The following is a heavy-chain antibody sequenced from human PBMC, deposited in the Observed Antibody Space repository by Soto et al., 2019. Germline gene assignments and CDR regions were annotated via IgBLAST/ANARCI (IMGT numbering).Heavy chain of an antibody. CDR3: ERQTGRIAVEVNV. CDR2: IDPSDSWT. CDR1: GYRFTSHC. J-gene: IGHJ6*02. V-gene: IGHV5-10-1*01. D-gene: IGHD6-19*01. Sequence: GESLKISCKGSGYRFTSHCISWVRQMPGKDLEWMGRIDPSDSWTNYSPSFRGHVTISVDNSISTAYLQWNSLTASDTATYYCERQTGRIAVEVNVWGQGTTATVSS.